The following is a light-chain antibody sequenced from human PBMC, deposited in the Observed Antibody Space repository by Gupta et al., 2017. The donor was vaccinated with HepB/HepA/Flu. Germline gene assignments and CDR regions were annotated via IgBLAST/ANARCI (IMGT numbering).Light chain of an antibody. CDR2: GAS. V-gene: IGKV1-39*01. Sequence: GDRVTITCRANQTISSYLNWYQQKLGKAPKLLIYGASTLQTGVPSRFSGSGSGTDFTLTISSLQPEDFATYYCQQSYNAPYTFGQGTKLEIK. CDR1: QTISSY. CDR3: QQSYNAPYT. J-gene: IGKJ2*01.